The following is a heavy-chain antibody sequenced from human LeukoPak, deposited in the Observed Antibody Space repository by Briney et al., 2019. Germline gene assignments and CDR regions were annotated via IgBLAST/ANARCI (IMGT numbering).Heavy chain of an antibody. V-gene: IGHV3-64*01. CDR3: ARGDYYDSSTVWFDP. CDR2: INSNGGST. CDR1: GFTFSSYA. J-gene: IGHJ5*02. Sequence: GGSLRLSCVASGFTFSSYAMHWVRQTPGKGLEYVSGINSNGGSTHYANSVKGRFTISRDNSKHTLYLQMGSLRTEDMAVYYCARGDYYDSSTVWFDPWGQGTLVTVSS. D-gene: IGHD3-22*01.